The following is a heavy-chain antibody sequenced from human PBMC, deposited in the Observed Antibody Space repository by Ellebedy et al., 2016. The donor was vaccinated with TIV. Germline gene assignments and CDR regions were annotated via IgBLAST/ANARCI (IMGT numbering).Heavy chain of an antibody. CDR1: GGSISSSSYY. J-gene: IGHJ4*02. CDR2: IYYSGTT. CDR3: ARDIARAVFDY. Sequence: MPSETLSLTCTVSGGSISSSSYYWGWNRPPPGKGLEWIGSIYYSGTTYYNPSLKSRVRISEDTSKNQFSLKLTSVTAADTAVYYCARDIARAVFDYWGQGALVTVSS. V-gene: IGHV4-39*07. D-gene: IGHD6-19*01.